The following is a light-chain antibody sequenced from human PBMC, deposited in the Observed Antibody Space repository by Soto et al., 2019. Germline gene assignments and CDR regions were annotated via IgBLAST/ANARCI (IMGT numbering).Light chain of an antibody. J-gene: IGKJ4*01. V-gene: IGKV3-20*01. CDR1: QSVSSY. Sequence: EIVLTQSPGTLSLSVGERVTLSCRASQSVSSYLAWYQQTPGHAPRLLIYDTSNRATGTPDRFSGSGSGTDFTLIISRLEPEDFTMYYCQQYGSSPLTFGGGTTVEIK. CDR2: DTS. CDR3: QQYGSSPLT.